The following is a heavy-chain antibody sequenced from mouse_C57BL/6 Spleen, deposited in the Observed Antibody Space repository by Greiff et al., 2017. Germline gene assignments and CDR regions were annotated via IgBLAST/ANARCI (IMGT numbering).Heavy chain of an antibody. J-gene: IGHJ2*01. CDR1: GYTFTSYW. CDR2: IYPGSGST. D-gene: IGHD1-2*01. Sequence: QVHVKQSGAELVKPGASVKMSCKASGYTFTSYWITWVKQRPGQGLEWIGDIYPGSGSTNYNEKFKSKATLTVDTSSSTAYMQLSSLTSEDSSVYYCARGNYYGDYWGQGTTLTVSS. V-gene: IGHV1-55*01. CDR3: ARGNYYGDY.